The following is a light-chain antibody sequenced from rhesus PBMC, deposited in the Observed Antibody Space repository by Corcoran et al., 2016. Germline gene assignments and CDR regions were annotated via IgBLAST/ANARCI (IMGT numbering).Light chain of an antibody. CDR2: GAS. CDR1: QSVSSS. J-gene: IGKJ4*01. V-gene: IGKV3-42*03. CDR3: QQYSNWPLT. Sequence: EIVMTQSPATLSLSPGERATLSCRASQSVSSSLAWYQQKPGQAPRLLIYGASRRATGTPARLSGSGSGTEFTLTISSLEPEDFAVYNCQQYSNWPLTFGGGTKVEIK.